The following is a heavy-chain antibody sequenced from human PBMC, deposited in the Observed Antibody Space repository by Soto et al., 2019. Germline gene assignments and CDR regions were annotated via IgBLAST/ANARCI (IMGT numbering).Heavy chain of an antibody. J-gene: IGHJ4*02. CDR2: INHSGST. CDR1: GGSFSGYY. CDR3: ASMYDYIWGSYRTSFDY. Sequence: PSETLSLTCAVYGGSFSGYYWSWIRQPPGKGLEWIGEINHSGSTNYNPSLKSRVTISVDTSKNQFSLKLSSVTAADTAVYYCASMYDYIWGSYRTSFDYWGQGTLVTVSS. D-gene: IGHD3-16*02. V-gene: IGHV4-34*01.